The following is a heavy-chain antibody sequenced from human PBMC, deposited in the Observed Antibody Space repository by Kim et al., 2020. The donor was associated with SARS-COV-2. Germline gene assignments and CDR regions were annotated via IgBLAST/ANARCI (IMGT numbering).Heavy chain of an antibody. V-gene: IGHV3-11*06. CDR3: ARDLAFGGVTDY. J-gene: IGHJ4*02. Sequence: TNYADSVKGRFTISRDNGKNSLYLQMNSLGVEDTAVYYCARDLAFGGVTDYWGQGTLVTVSS. CDR2: T. D-gene: IGHD3-3*01.